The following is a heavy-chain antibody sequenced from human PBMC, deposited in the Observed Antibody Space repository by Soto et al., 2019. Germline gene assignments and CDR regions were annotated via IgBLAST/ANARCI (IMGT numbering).Heavy chain of an antibody. J-gene: IGHJ6*02. CDR3: ARDLRYSSGWDDYYYYGMDV. D-gene: IGHD6-19*01. CDR1: GFTFSSYA. V-gene: IGHV3-30-3*01. CDR2: ISYDGSNK. Sequence: GGSLRLSCAASGFTFSSYAMHWVRQAPGKGLEWVAVISYDGSNKYYADSVKGRFTISRDNSKNTLYLQMNSLRAEDTAVYYCARDLRYSSGWDDYYYYGMDVWGQGTTVTVSS.